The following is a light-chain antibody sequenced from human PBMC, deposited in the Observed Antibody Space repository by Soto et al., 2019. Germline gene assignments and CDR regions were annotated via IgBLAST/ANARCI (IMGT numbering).Light chain of an antibody. CDR1: QSVLYSSNNQNY. Sequence: DIVMTQSPDSLAVSLGERATINCKSSQSVLYSSNNQNYLAWYQQRPGQPPKLLIHWASTRESGVPDRISGSGSGTDFSLTISSLQAEDVAVYYCQQYYNLPYTFGQGTKLEIK. CDR3: QQYYNLPYT. CDR2: WAS. V-gene: IGKV4-1*01. J-gene: IGKJ2*01.